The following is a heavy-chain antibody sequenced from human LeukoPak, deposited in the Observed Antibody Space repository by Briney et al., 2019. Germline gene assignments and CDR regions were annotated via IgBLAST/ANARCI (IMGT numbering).Heavy chain of an antibody. CDR3: ARDIRGSGWSFFDY. CDR1: GYTLTSYA. J-gene: IGHJ4*02. Sequence: ASVKVSCKASGYTLTSYAMHWVRQAPGQRLEWMGWINAGNGNTKYSQKFQGRVTITRDTSASTAYMELSSLRSEDTAVYYCARDIRGSGWSFFDYWGQGTLVTVSS. V-gene: IGHV1-3*01. D-gene: IGHD6-19*01. CDR2: INAGNGNT.